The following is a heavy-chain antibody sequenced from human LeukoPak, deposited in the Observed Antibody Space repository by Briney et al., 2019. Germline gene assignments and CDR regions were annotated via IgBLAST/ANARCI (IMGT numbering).Heavy chain of an antibody. D-gene: IGHD3-22*01. V-gene: IGHV1-69*05. CDR3: ARTFYNYESGGDYSYYCSY. CDR1: GGTFSSYA. J-gene: IGHJ4*02. Sequence: GSSVKVSCWASGGTFSSYAISWVRQAPGQGLEWMGGIIPIFGTANYAQKFQGRVTITTDESTSTDYMELSSLRSEGTVVYYCARTFYNYESGGDYSYYCSYWGQGTLVTVSP. CDR2: IIPIFGTA.